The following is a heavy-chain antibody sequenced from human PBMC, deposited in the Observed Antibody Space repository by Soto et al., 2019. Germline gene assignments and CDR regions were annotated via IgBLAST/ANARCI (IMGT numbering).Heavy chain of an antibody. V-gene: IGHV1-46*01. Sequence: QVQLVQSGAEVKKPGASVKVSCKASGYTFTSYYMHWVRQAPGQGLEWMGIINPSGGSTSYAQKFQGRVTMTRDTSTSTVYMELSSLRSEDTAVYYCARERTIVLMVYATPLRGWFDPWGQGTLVTVSS. D-gene: IGHD2-8*01. CDR1: GYTFTSYY. J-gene: IGHJ5*02. CDR2: INPSGGST. CDR3: ARERTIVLMVYATPLRGWFDP.